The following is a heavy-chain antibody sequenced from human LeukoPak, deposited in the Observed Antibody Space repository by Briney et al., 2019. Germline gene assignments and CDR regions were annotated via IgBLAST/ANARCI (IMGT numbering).Heavy chain of an antibody. CDR1: GGSISAYY. CDR2: LYPSGNS. V-gene: IGHV4-4*07. J-gene: IGHJ4*02. Sequence: SETLPLTCTVSGGSISAYYWSWIRQPAGEGLEWIGHLYPSGNSNYNPSLKSRVTMSADTSKNHFSLNLSSVTAADTAVYYCARAGRYSSGPTLWGQGTLVTVSS. CDR3: ARAGRYSSGPTL. D-gene: IGHD6-19*01.